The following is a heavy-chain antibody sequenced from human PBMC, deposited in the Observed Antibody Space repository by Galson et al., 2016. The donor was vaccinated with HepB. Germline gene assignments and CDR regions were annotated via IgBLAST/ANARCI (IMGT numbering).Heavy chain of an antibody. Sequence: SGYTFAGYYIHWVRQAPGQGLEWMGWIVPNSGATKYAQKFQGRVSMTRDISITTAYMELSNLRSDDAAVYYCARSRVAAAPHFDYWGQGTLVTVSS. CDR3: ARSRVAAAPHFDY. CDR1: GYTFAGYY. J-gene: IGHJ4*02. D-gene: IGHD5-12*01. V-gene: IGHV1-2*02. CDR2: IVPNSGAT.